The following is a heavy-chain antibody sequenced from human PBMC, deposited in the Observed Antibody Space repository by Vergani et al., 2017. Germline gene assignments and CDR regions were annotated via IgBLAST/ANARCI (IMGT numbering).Heavy chain of an antibody. CDR3: ARYSTGGDYYFDY. CDR2: ISGSGGST. J-gene: IGHJ4*02. Sequence: EVQLLESGGGLVQPGGSLRLSCAASGFTFSSYAMSWVRQAPGKGLEWVSAISGSGGSTYYADSVKGRFTISRDNSKNSLYLQMNSLRAEDTAVYYWARYSTGGDYYFDYWGQGTLVTVSS. V-gene: IGHV3-23*01. CDR1: GFTFSSYA. D-gene: IGHD2-8*02.